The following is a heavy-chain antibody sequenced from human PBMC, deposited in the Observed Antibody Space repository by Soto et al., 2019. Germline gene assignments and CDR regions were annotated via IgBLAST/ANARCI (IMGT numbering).Heavy chain of an antibody. CDR1: GGSISRYY. Sequence: QVQLQASGPGLVKPSETLSLPCTVSGGSISRYYWSWIRQPPGKGLEWIGYIYYSGSTHYNPSLKSRVTISVDTSKNQFSLKLSSVTAADTAVYYCARALPFWSGYNRRGFDPWGQGTLVTVSS. CDR3: ARALPFWSGYNRRGFDP. V-gene: IGHV4-59*01. CDR2: IYYSGST. D-gene: IGHD3-3*01. J-gene: IGHJ5*02.